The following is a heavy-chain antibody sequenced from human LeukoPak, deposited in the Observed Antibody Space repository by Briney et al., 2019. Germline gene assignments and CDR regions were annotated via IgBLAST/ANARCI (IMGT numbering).Heavy chain of an antibody. Sequence: GESLKISCKGSGYSFTNYWIGWVRQMPGKGLEWMGIIYPGDSDTRYSPSFQGQVTISADKSISTAYLQWISLKASDTAMYYCARRPGDSSSWLDYWGQGTLVTVSS. V-gene: IGHV5-51*01. CDR3: ARRPGDSSSWLDY. J-gene: IGHJ4*02. CDR1: GYSFTNYW. CDR2: IYPGDSDT. D-gene: IGHD6-13*01.